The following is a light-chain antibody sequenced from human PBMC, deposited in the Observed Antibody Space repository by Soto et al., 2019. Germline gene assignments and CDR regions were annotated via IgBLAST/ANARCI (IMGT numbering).Light chain of an antibody. CDR3: QQRDDWPPWT. J-gene: IGKJ1*01. V-gene: IGKV3-11*01. CDR1: QSVSNY. CDR2: DAS. Sequence: EIVLTQSPATLSLSPRERATLSCRASQSVSNYLAWYQQKPGQAPRLLIYDASIRATGIPARFSGSGSGTDFTLIISSLEPEDFAVYYCQQRDDWPPWTFGQGTKVDIK.